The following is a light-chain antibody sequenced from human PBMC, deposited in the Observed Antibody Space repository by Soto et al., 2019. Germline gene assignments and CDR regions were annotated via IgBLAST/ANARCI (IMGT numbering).Light chain of an antibody. CDR2: YVD. J-gene: IGLJ1*01. Sequence: QSVLTQPASVSGSPGQSITISCTGTSRDVGAYDYVSWYLQYPDKAPQLLIYYVDHRPSGVSSRFSGSRSGNTASLTISGLQAEDEGDYYCCSYTSDSSYVFGSGTKVTVL. V-gene: IGLV2-14*03. CDR3: CSYTSDSSYV. CDR1: SRDVGAYDY.